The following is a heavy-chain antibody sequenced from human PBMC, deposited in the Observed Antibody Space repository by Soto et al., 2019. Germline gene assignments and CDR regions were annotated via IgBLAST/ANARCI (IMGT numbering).Heavy chain of an antibody. CDR3: ARGPLSEYYFDY. J-gene: IGHJ4*02. Sequence: GASVTVSCKASGHTFTGYYMHWVRQAPGQGLEWMGWINPNTGGTNYAQKFQGRVTMTRDTSISTAYMELSRLRSDDTAVYYCARGPLSEYYFDYWGQGTLVTAPQ. CDR2: INPNTGGT. V-gene: IGHV1-2*02. CDR1: GHTFTGYY.